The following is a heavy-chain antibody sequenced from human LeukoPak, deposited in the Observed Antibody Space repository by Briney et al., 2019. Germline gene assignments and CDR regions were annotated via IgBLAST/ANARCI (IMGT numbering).Heavy chain of an antibody. CDR3: ATCSGGSCYSRY. D-gene: IGHD2-15*01. V-gene: IGHV3-30*02. J-gene: IGHJ4*02. CDR2: IRYDGSNK. Sequence: PGGSLRLSCAASGFTFSSYGMHWVRQAPGKGLEWVAFIRYDGSNKYYADSVKGRFTISRDNSKNTLYLQMNSLRAEDTAVCYCATCSGGSCYSRYWGQGTLVTVSS. CDR1: GFTFSSYG.